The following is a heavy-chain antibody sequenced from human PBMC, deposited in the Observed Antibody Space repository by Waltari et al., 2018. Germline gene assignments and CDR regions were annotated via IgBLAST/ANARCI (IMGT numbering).Heavy chain of an antibody. Sequence: EGQLLESGGGLVQTGGSLRLSCAAAGFMFSIYRRTWVRQAPGKGLEWVSTITADGRSRNYADSVKGRFTISRDNSKNILDLQMNTLRAEDTAVYFCAKADFGNPYWFFDLWGRGTLLTVSS. CDR3: AKADFGNPYWFFDL. CDR1: GFMFSIYR. D-gene: IGHD3-10*01. J-gene: IGHJ2*01. CDR2: ITADGRSR. V-gene: IGHV3-23*01.